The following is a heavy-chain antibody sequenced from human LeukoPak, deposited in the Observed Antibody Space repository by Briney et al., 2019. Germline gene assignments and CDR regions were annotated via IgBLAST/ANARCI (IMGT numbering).Heavy chain of an antibody. CDR3: ARNNYYGSGH. Sequence: PGGSLRLSCLASGFALRSYAMQWVRQAPGKGLEWVSYISSGSSTIYYADSVKGRFTISRDNAKNSLCLQMSSLRDEDTAVYYCARNNYYGSGHWGRGTLVTVSS. D-gene: IGHD3-10*01. J-gene: IGHJ4*02. CDR1: GFALRSYA. V-gene: IGHV3-48*02. CDR2: ISSGSSTI.